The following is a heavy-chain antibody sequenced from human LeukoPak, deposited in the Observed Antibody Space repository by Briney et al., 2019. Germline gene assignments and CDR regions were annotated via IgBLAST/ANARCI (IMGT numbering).Heavy chain of an antibody. CDR3: ARTSQRGYSYGYELDY. D-gene: IGHD5-18*01. Sequence: SETLSLTCAVYGGSFSGYYWSWIRQPPGKGLEWIGYIYYSGITNYNPSLKSRVTISVDTSKNQFPLKLSSVTAADTAVYYCARTSQRGYSYGYELDYWGQGTLVTVSS. V-gene: IGHV4-59*08. J-gene: IGHJ4*02. CDR2: IYYSGIT. CDR1: GGSFSGYY.